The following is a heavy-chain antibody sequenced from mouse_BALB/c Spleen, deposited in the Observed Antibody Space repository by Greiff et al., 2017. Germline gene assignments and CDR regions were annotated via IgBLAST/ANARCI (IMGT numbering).Heavy chain of an antibody. J-gene: IGHJ2*01. CDR2: ISSGGSYT. Sequence: DVMLVESGGGLVKPGGSLKLSCAASGFTFSSYAMSWVRQTPEKRLEWVATISSGGSYTYYPDSVKGRFTISRDNAKNTLYLQMSSLRSEDTAMYYCARQEGYYFDYWGQGTTLTVSS. V-gene: IGHV5-9-3*01. CDR1: GFTFSSYA. CDR3: ARQEGYYFDY.